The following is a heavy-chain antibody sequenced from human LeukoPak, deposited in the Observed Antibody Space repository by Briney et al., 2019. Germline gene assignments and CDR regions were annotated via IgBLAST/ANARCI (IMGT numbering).Heavy chain of an antibody. D-gene: IGHD2-2*01. CDR1: GFTFTSNA. Sequence: PGGSLRLSCAASGFTFTSNAMSWVRQAPGRGLEWVSSISGGGGGTYYADSVKGRYTISRDNSKNTLYLQMNSLRPEDTAVYYCAKNPPRTMPYYFDSWGQGSLVTVSS. CDR3: AKNPPRTMPYYFDS. J-gene: IGHJ4*02. V-gene: IGHV3-23*01. CDR2: ISGGGGGT.